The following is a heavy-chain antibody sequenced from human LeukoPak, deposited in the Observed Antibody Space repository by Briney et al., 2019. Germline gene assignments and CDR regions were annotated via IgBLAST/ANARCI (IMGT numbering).Heavy chain of an antibody. CDR3: ARTTKYELLRFGEPCFDY. D-gene: IGHD3-10*01. Sequence: GGSLRLSCAASGFTFSSYAMHWVRQAPGKGLEWVAVISYDGSNKYYADSVKGRFTISRDNSKNTLYLQMNSLRAEDTAVYYCARTTKYELLRFGEPCFDYWGQGTLVTVSS. CDR1: GFTFSSYA. CDR2: ISYDGSNK. V-gene: IGHV3-30-3*01. J-gene: IGHJ4*02.